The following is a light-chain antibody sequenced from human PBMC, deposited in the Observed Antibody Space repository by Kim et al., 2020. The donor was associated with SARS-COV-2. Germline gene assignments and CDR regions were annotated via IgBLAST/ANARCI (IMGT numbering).Light chain of an antibody. CDR2: YDS. Sequence: SYELTQPPSVSVAPGKTARITCGGNNIGSKSVHWYQQKPGQAPVLVIYYDSDRPSGIPERFSGSNSGNTATLTISRVEAGDEADYYCQVWDSSRVCGGGTQLTVL. CDR3: QVWDSSRV. CDR1: NIGSKS. V-gene: IGLV3-21*04. J-gene: IGLJ3*02.